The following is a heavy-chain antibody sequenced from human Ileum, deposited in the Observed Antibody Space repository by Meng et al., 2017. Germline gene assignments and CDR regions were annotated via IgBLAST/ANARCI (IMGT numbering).Heavy chain of an antibody. CDR2: VSAYSGKT. CDR3: ARDTVGTTLGDY. CDR1: GYIFTRYG. J-gene: IGHJ4*02. D-gene: IGHD4-23*01. V-gene: IGHV1-18*01. Sequence: QVQLVQSGAEVKKPGASRKVFCKASGYIFTRYGIGWVRQAPGQGLERMGWVSAYSGKTKYAQKLQGRVTMTTDTSTSTAYMELRNLRSDDTAVYYCARDTVGTTLGDYWGQGTLVTVSS.